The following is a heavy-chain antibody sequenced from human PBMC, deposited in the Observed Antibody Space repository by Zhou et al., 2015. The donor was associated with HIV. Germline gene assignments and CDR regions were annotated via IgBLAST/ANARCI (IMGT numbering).Heavy chain of an antibody. J-gene: IGHJ3*02. CDR2: IIPIFGTA. CDR1: GGTFSSYA. Sequence: QVQLVQSGAEVKKPGSSVKVSCKASGGTFSSYAISWVRQAPGQGLEWMGGIIPIFGTANYAQKFQGRVTITADESTSTAYMELSSLRSEDTAVYYCARGPLHRYNWNHAAFDIWGQGTMVTVSS. D-gene: IGHD1-20*01. V-gene: IGHV1-69*01. CDR3: ARGPLHRYNWNHAAFDI.